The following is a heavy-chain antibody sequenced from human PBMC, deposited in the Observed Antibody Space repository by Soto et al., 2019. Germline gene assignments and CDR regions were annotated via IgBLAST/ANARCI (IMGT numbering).Heavy chain of an antibody. V-gene: IGHV4-4*02. CDR3: TSKAWDPPRWFDP. CDR2: IYHSGST. J-gene: IGHJ5*02. Sequence: QVQLQESGPGLVKPSGTLSLTCAVSGGSISSNNWWSWVRQPPGKGLEWIGEIYHSGSTNYNPSHKSRVTISVDKSKNQFSLNLNSVTAADTAVYYCTSKAWDPPRWFDPWGQGTLVTVSS. CDR1: GGSISSNNW. D-gene: IGHD1-26*01.